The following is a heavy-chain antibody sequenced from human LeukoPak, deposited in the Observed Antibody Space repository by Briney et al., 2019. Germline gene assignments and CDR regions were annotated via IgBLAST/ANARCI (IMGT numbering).Heavy chain of an antibody. D-gene: IGHD4-17*01. CDR1: GFTFSSYA. Sequence: PGGSLRLSCAASGFTFSSYAMSWVRQAPGKGLEWVSAISDSSVTTYYADSVKGRFTISRDNSKNTLYLQMNSLRAEDTAVYYCAKEKTTVRTPGIDYWGQGTLVTVSS. CDR2: ISDSSVTT. J-gene: IGHJ4*02. CDR3: AKEKTTVRTPGIDY. V-gene: IGHV3-23*01.